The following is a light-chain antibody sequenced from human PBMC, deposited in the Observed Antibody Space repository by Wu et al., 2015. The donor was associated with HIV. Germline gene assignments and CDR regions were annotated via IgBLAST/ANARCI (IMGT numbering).Light chain of an antibody. CDR1: LSVASF. CDR3: QQRSNWPYT. J-gene: IGKJ2*01. V-gene: IGKV3-11*01. Sequence: EIVLTQFPATLSLSPGERATLSCRASLSVASFLAWYQQKPGQAPRLLIYDASNRATGIPARFSGSGSETDFTLTISSLEPEDFAVYYCQQRSNWPYTFGQGTKVEIK. CDR2: DAS.